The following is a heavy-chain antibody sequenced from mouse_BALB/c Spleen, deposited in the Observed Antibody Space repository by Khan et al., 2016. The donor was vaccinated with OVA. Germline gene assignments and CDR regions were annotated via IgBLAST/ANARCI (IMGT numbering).Heavy chain of an antibody. D-gene: IGHD3-1*01. CDR2: ITPSNGGT. V-gene: IGHV1-53*01. CDR1: GYTFTSYQ. J-gene: IGHJ3*01. CDR3: IRGGYGGFAY. Sequence: QVRLQQSGTELVKPGASVRLSCKASGYTFTSYQMYWVKQRPGQGLEWIGEITPSNGGTNFNEKFKSKATLTVDDSSSTAFMQLSSLTSEDSAFYYCIRGGYGGFAYWGQGTLVTVSA.